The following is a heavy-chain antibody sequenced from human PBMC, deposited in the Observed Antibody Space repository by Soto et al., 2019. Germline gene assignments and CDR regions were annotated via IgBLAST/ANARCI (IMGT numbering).Heavy chain of an antibody. D-gene: IGHD2-15*01. J-gene: IGHJ4*02. V-gene: IGHV1-18*01. Sequence: QVQLVQSGVEVKKPGASVKVSCKAFGYTFTSYGIIWVRQAPGQGLHWMGWISVYNGDTYYAQKFQGRVTMTTDTSKSTAYSEPRSLGSDDTAVYYCARWHQSDLGGNRQFDYWGQGTLVTVSS. CDR1: GYTFTSYG. CDR2: ISVYNGDT. CDR3: ARWHQSDLGGNRQFDY.